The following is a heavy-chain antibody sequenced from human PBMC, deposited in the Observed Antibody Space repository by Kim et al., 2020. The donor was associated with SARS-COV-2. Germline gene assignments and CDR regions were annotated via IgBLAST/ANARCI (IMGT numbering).Heavy chain of an antibody. Sequence: YYADSVKGRVTTARDNSENSLYLQMNSLRTEDTALYYCAKDYGDYVPCYWGQGTLVTVSS. V-gene: IGHV3-43*01. J-gene: IGHJ4*02. CDR3: AKDYGDYVPCY. D-gene: IGHD4-17*01.